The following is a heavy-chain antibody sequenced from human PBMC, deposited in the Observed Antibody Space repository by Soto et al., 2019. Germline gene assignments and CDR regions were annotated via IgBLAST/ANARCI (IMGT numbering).Heavy chain of an antibody. CDR3: AVISSGWDFDY. V-gene: IGHV3-7*01. J-gene: IGHJ4*02. D-gene: IGHD6-19*01. CDR2: IKQDGSEK. CDR1: GFTFSSYW. Sequence: GGSLRLSCAASGFTFSSYWMSWVRQAPGKGLEWVANIKQDGSEKYYVDSVKGRFTISRDNAKNPLYLQMNSLRAEDTAVYYCAVISSGWDFDYWGQGTLVTVSS.